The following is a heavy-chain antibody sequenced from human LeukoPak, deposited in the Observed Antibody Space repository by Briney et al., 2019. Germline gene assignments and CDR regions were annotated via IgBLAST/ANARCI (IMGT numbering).Heavy chain of an antibody. D-gene: IGHD1-1*01. CDR3: TSGLSVRRSNNTPVDY. V-gene: IGHV1-8*01. J-gene: IGHJ4*02. Sequence: GASVKVSCKASGYTFTSYDINWVRQATGQGLEWMGWMNPNSGNTGYAQKFQGRVTMTRNTSISTAYMELSSLRSEDTAVYYCTSGLSVRRSNNTPVDYWGQGTLVTVSS. CDR2: MNPNSGNT. CDR1: GYTFTSYD.